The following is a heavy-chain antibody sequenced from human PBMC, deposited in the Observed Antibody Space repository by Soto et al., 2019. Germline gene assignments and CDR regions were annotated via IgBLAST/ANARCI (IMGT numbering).Heavy chain of an antibody. CDR2: ISGSGGST. J-gene: IGHJ6*02. Sequence: GGSLRLSCAASGFTFSSYAMSWVRQAPGKGLERVSAISGSGGSTYYADSVKGRFTISRDNSKNTLYLQMNSLRAEDTAVYYCAVTRYYYDSSGTRYYYGMDVWGQGTTVTVSS. CDR1: GFTFSSYA. D-gene: IGHD3-22*01. V-gene: IGHV3-23*01. CDR3: AVTRYYYDSSGTRYYYGMDV.